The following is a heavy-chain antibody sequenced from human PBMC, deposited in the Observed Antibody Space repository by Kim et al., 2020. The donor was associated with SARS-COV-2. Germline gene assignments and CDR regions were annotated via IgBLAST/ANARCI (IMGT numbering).Heavy chain of an antibody. Sequence: SETLSLTCSVSGDSIKTYYWSWIRQSPGKGLEWIGYIFYRGSTNSNLSVRSRVTISLDTSKNQISLNLKSVTAADTAVYYCARHVAMGYGLVCLFYYWG. CDR3: ARHVAMGYGLVCLFYY. D-gene: IGHD2-2*01. J-gene: IGHJ4*01. CDR1: GDSIKTYY. V-gene: IGHV4-59*08. CDR2: IFYRGST.